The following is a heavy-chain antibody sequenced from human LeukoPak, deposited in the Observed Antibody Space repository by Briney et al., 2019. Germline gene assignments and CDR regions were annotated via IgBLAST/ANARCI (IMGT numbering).Heavy chain of an antibody. J-gene: IGHJ6*03. V-gene: IGHV1-8*01. Sequence: PGASVKVSCKASGYTFTSYDINWVRQATGQGLEWMGWMNPNSGNTGYAQKFQGRVTMTRNTSISTAYMELSSLRSEDTAVYYCARKGEVVPAARYYYYYYYMDVWGKGTMVTVSS. D-gene: IGHD2-2*01. CDR3: ARKGEVVPAARYYYYYYYMDV. CDR1: GYTFTSYD. CDR2: MNPNSGNT.